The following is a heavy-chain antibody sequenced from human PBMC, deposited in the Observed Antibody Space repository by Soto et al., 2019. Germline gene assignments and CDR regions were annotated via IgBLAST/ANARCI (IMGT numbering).Heavy chain of an antibody. V-gene: IGHV4-34*01. D-gene: IGHD3-10*01. CDR1: GGSFSGYY. CDR2: INHSGST. Sequence: SETLSLTCAVYGGSFSGYYWSWIRQPPGKGLEWIGEINHSGSTNYNPSLKSRVTISVDTSKNQFSLKLSSVTAADTAVYYCARGRGRITMVRGARFDPWGQGTLVTVSS. J-gene: IGHJ5*02. CDR3: ARGRGRITMVRGARFDP.